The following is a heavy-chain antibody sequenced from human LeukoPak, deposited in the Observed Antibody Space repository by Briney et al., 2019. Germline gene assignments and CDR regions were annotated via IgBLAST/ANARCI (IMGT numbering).Heavy chain of an antibody. V-gene: IGHV4-61*05. J-gene: IGHJ4*02. CDR2: VYYSGTT. D-gene: IGHD4-23*01. CDR3: ARVGVDYSGNIIKYYFDY. Sequence: TSETLSLTCTVSGGSISTSSYYWGWVRQPPGKGLEWIGYVYYSGTTNYNPSLKSRVIISVDTSKNQFSLKLSPVIAADTAVYYCARVGVDYSGNIIKYYFDYWGQGTLVTVSS. CDR1: GGSISTSSYY.